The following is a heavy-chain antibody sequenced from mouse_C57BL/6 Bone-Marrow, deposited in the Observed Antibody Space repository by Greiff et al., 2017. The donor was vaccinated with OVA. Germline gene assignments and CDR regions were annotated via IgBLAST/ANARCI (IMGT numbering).Heavy chain of an antibody. J-gene: IGHJ3*01. CDR3: ARGGYYDYDLFAY. CDR1: GYTFTSYW. CDR2: IDPSDSYT. V-gene: IGHV1-59*01. D-gene: IGHD2-4*01. Sequence: VQLQQPGAELVRPGTSVKLSCKASGYTFTSYWMHWVKQRPGQGLEWIGVIDPSDSYTNYNQKFKGKATLTVDTSSSTAYMQLSSLTSEDSAVYYCARGGYYDYDLFAYWGQGTLVTVSA.